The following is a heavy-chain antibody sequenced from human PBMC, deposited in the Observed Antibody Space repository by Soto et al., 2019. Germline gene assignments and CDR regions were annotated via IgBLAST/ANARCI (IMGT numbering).Heavy chain of an antibody. CDR1: GYTFTSYG. CDR3: ALGEGYCSGGSCYTGVQYYFDY. V-gene: IGHV1-18*01. Sequence: ASVKVSCKASGYTFTSYGISWVRQAPGQGLEWMGWISAYNGNTNYAQKLQGRVTMTTDTSTSTAYMELRSLRSDDTAVYYCALGEGYCSGGSCYTGVQYYFDYWGQGIRVTVAS. D-gene: IGHD2-15*01. CDR2: ISAYNGNT. J-gene: IGHJ4*02.